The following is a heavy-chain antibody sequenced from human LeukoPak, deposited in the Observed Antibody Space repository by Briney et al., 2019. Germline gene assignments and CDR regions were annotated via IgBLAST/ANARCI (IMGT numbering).Heavy chain of an antibody. CDR2: IYYSGST. V-gene: IGHV4-30-4*01. J-gene: IGHJ4*02. D-gene: IGHD2-15*01. Sequence: PSETLSLTCTVSGVSISSGDYYWSWIRQPPGKGLEWIGYIYYSGSTYYNPSLKSRVTISVDTSKNQFSLKLSSVTAADTAVYYCARGGCSGGSCYSDYWGQGTLVTVSS. CDR1: GVSISSGDYY. CDR3: ARGGCSGGSCYSDY.